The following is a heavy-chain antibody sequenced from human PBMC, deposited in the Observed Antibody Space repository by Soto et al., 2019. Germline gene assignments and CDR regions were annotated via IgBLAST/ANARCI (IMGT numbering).Heavy chain of an antibody. D-gene: IGHD6-13*01. CDR1: GGSISSVDYY. J-gene: IGHJ2*01. V-gene: IGHV4-30-4*01. CDR2: IYYSGST. Sequence: QVQLQESGPGLVKPSQTLSLTCTVSGGSISSVDYYWSWLRQPPGKGLEWIGYIYYSGSTYYNPSLKSRVTISVDTSKNQFSLKLSSVTAADTAVYYCARDPTSSSWGNWYFDLWGRGTLVTVS. CDR3: ARDPTSSSWGNWYFDL.